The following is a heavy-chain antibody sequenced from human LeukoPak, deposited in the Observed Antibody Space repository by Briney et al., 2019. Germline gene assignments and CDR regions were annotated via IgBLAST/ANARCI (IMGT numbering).Heavy chain of an antibody. CDR2: IKQDGSEK. CDR1: EFTFNNYW. V-gene: IGHV3-7*03. CDR3: AARKVRGVWFYLDY. D-gene: IGHD3-10*01. J-gene: IGHJ4*02. Sequence: GGSLRLSCAASEFTFNNYWMSWVRQAPGKGLEWVANIKQDGSEKYYVDSVKGRFTISRDNAKNSLYLQMNSLRAEDTAVYFCAARKVRGVWFYLDYWGQGTLVTVSS.